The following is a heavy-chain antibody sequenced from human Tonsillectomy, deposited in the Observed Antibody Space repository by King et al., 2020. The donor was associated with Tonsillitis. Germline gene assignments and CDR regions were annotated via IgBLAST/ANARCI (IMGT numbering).Heavy chain of an antibody. D-gene: IGHD3-3*01. CDR2: ISWNSGSI. CDR3: AKDIGVWSCDGIDV. CDR1: GFTFDDYA. J-gene: IGHJ6*02. V-gene: IGHV3-9*01. Sequence: VQLVESGGGLVQPGRSLRLSCAASGFTFDDYAMHWVRQGPGKGLEWVSGISWNSGSIGYADSVKGRFTISRDNAKSSLYLQMNSLRAEDTAFYYCAKDIGVWSCDGIDVWGQGTTVTVSS.